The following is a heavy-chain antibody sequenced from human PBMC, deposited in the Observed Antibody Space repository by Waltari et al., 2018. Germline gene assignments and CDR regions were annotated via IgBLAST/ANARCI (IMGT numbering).Heavy chain of an antibody. CDR2: LSSSGSTI. Sequence: QVQLVESGGGLVKPGGSLRLSCAASGFTFSDYYMSCIRQAPGKGLEWVSYLSSSGSTISYADSGKGRFTISSDNAKNLLYLQMNSLRAEDTAVYYCARDRVYCSGGSCYSDALDIWGQGTMVTVSS. CDR1: GFTFSDYY. CDR3: ARDRVYCSGGSCYSDALDI. D-gene: IGHD2-15*01. J-gene: IGHJ3*02. V-gene: IGHV3-11*04.